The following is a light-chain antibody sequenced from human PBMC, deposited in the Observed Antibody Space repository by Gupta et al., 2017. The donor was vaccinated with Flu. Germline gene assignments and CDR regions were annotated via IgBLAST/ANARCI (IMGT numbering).Light chain of an antibody. CDR2: HVS. Sequence: DVVLTQSPLSLPVTLGQTASISCRSSQSLVYIGGNTDLNWFQQRPGQSPRRLIYHVSNRDSGVPDRFSGSGSGSDFTLSISSGEAEDVGVYYCMHHTDLPQYTFGQGTKLEIK. J-gene: IGKJ2*01. CDR1: QSLVYIGGNTD. V-gene: IGKV2-30*01. CDR3: MHHTDLPQYT.